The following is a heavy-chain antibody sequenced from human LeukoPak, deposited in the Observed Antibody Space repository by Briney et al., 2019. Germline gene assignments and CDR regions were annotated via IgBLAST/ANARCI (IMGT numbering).Heavy chain of an antibody. CDR3: ARDGVGYCSSTSCPPPAFDI. J-gene: IGHJ3*02. CDR2: IYTSGST. D-gene: IGHD2-2*01. CDR1: GGSISSGSYY. V-gene: IGHV4-61*02. Sequence: PSETLSLTCTVSGGSISSGSYYWSWIRQPAGKGLEWIGRIYTSGSTNYNPSLKSRVTISVDTSKNQFSLKLSSVTAADTAVYYCARDGVGYCSSTSCPPPAFDIWGQGTMVTVSS.